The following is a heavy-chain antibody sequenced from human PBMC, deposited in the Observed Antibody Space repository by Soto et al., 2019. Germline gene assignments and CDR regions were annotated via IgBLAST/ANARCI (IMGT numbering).Heavy chain of an antibody. Sequence: QVQLVQSGAEVKKPGSSVKVSCKASGGTFSSYAISWVRQAPGQGLEWMGGIIPIFGTANYAQKFQGRVTITADESTSTAYTELSSLRSEDTAVYYGASVAPIAAAPLDYWGQGTLVTVSS. J-gene: IGHJ4*02. CDR1: GGTFSSYA. CDR2: IIPIFGTA. V-gene: IGHV1-69*12. CDR3: ASVAPIAAAPLDY. D-gene: IGHD6-13*01.